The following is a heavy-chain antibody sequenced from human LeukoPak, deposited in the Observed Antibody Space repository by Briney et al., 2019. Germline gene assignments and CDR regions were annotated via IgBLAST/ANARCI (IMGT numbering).Heavy chain of an antibody. CDR1: GFTFSDYY. J-gene: IGHJ4*02. V-gene: IGHV3-69-1*01. D-gene: IGHD3-16*01. CDR2: ISSTNYI. Sequence: GGSLRLSCAASGFTFSDYYMNWVRQAPGKGLEWVSSISSTNYIYYADSVKGRFTISRDNAKNSLYLQMNSLRVEDTAVYYCAREGVGYDYVWGSFFDYWGQGTLVTVSS. CDR3: AREGVGYDYVWGSFFDY.